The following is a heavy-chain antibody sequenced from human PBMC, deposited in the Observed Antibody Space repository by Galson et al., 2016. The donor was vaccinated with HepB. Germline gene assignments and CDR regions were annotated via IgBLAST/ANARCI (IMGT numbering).Heavy chain of an antibody. D-gene: IGHD6-13*01. CDR1: GNSFNNYA. V-gene: IGHV1-18*01. CDR2: ISGYNGRA. J-gene: IGHJ3*02. Sequence: SVKVSCKASGNSFNNYAITWVRQAPGQGLQWMGWISGYNGRAMYAQEFQDRVTLTIDTSTTTASMEVNRLTSDDTAMYYCARDLAAETTDAFDIWGQGTMVTVPS. CDR3: ARDLAAETTDAFDI.